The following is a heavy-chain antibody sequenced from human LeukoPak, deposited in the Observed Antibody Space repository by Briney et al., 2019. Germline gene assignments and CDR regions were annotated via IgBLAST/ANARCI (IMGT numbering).Heavy chain of an antibody. V-gene: IGHV3-21*01. CDR2: IDYDSSHI. D-gene: IGHD3-9*01. Sequence: GGSLRLSCAVSGFTFSAYSMNWVRQVPGKGLEWVSSIDYDSSHIYYAASVRGRFTISRDSARNSVYLQMNSLRVEDTAVYYCARDPLRYLRVGHYDYWGQGTLVAVSS. CDR1: GFTFSAYS. CDR3: ARDPLRYLRVGHYDY. J-gene: IGHJ4*02.